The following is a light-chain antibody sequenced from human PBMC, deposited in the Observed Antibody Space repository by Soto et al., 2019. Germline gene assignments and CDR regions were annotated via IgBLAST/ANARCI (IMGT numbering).Light chain of an antibody. CDR1: QGIANF. J-gene: IGKJ3*01. CDR3: QQLNSFPIP. V-gene: IGKV1-9*01. Sequence: IPLTQSPSSLSASVGDRVTISCRASQGIANFLAWYQQKPGKALNLLIYGASTLQSGVPSRFSGSGSGADFTLTISSLPPEDFATYYCQQLNSFPIPFGPGTKVDIK. CDR2: GAS.